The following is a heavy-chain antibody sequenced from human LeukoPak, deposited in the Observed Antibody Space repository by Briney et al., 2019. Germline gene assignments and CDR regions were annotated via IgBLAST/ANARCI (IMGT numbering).Heavy chain of an antibody. V-gene: IGHV1-2*05. J-gene: IGHJ3*02. CDR2: INPNSGGT. D-gene: IGHD2-15*01. CDR1: GYTFTAYY. CDR3: AIAGGGSDAFEI. Sequence: ASVKVSCKASGYTFTAYYIHWVRQAPGQGLEWMGRINPNSGGTSYAQKFQGRVTMTRDTSISTAYMELSRLRSDDTVVYYCAIAGGGSDAFEIWGQGTMVTVSS.